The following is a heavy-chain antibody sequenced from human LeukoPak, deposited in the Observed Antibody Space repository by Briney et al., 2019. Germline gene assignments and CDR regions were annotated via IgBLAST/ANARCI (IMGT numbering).Heavy chain of an antibody. Sequence: SETLSLTCTVSGGSISSSTYYWGWIRQPPGKGLEWIGTIYYSGSTYYNPSLQSRVTISVDTSKNQFSLKLSSVTAADTAVYYCARDLNYDSSGYYLTWGQGTLVTVSS. CDR1: GGSISSSTYY. CDR2: IYYSGST. J-gene: IGHJ4*02. V-gene: IGHV4-39*07. D-gene: IGHD3-22*01. CDR3: ARDLNYDSSGYYLT.